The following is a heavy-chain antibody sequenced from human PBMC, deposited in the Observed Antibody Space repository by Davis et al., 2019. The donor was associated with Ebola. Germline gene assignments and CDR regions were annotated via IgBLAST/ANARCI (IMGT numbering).Heavy chain of an antibody. Sequence: PGGSLRLSCAASGFTFSIYAMSWVRQAPGKGLEWVSAISGSGGSTYYADSVKGRFTISRDNSKNTLYLQMNSLRAEDTAVYYCAKSSGFTIFGVGHYYYYGMDVWGQGTTVTVSS. CDR2: ISGSGGST. CDR1: GFTFSIYA. J-gene: IGHJ6*02. D-gene: IGHD3-3*01. V-gene: IGHV3-23*01. CDR3: AKSSGFTIFGVGHYYYYGMDV.